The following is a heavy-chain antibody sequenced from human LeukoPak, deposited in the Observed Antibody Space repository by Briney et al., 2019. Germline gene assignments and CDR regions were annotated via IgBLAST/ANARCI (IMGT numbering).Heavy chain of an antibody. D-gene: IGHD1-26*01. CDR2: ISTSSSYI. CDR1: GFTFSRHS. CDR3: ARDSGSYAPDY. J-gene: IGHJ4*02. Sequence: GGSLRLSCAASGFTFSRHSMNWVRQAPGKGLEWVSSISTSSSYIDYADSVKGRFTIFRDNAKNSLYLQMNSLRADDTAVYYCARDSGSYAPDYWGQGTLVTVSS. V-gene: IGHV3-21*04.